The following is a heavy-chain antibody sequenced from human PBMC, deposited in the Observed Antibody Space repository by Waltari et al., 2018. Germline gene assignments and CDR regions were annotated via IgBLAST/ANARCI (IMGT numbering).Heavy chain of an antibody. CDR2: FDPEDGET. V-gene: IGHV1-24*01. Sequence: QVQLVQSGAEVKKPGASVKVSCKVSGYTLPELSMHWVRQAPGNGLEWMGGFDPEDGETIYAQKFQGRVTMTEDTSTDTAYMELSSLRSEDTAVYYCTARSGAAPSNYYYYGMDVWGQGTTVTVSS. CDR3: TARSGAAPSNYYYYGMDV. CDR1: GYTLPELS. J-gene: IGHJ6*02. D-gene: IGHD2-15*01.